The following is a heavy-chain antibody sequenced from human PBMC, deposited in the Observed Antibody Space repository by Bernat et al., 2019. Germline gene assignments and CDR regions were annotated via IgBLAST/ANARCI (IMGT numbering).Heavy chain of an antibody. J-gene: IGHJ3*01. CDR2: IKSDGSAK. Sequence: EVQLVQSGAALVQPGGSLRLSCAASGFTFLSHWMCWLRQAPGNGLEWVANIKSDGSAKYYVDSVKGRFTISRDNVNNSLYLQMNSLRADDTAVYYCARDPGWGGIDLWGQGTMVTVSS. CDR1: GFTFLSHW. D-gene: IGHD3-16*01. CDR3: ARDPGWGGIDL. V-gene: IGHV3-7*03.